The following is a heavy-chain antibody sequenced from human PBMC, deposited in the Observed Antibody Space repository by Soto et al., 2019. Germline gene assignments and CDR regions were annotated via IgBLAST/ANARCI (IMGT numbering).Heavy chain of an antibody. V-gene: IGHV3-15*01. D-gene: IGHD3-3*01. J-gene: IGHJ6*02. Sequence: PGGSLRLSCAASGFTLSNAWVSWVRQAPGKGLEWVGRIKNKIEGGTTDYAVPVKGRFTISRDDSKNTLYLQMNSLKTEDTAVYYCTTDFTIFGVVLTQYYYYGMDVWGQGTTVTVSS. CDR1: GFTLSNAW. CDR3: TTDFTIFGVVLTQYYYYGMDV. CDR2: IKNKIEGGTT.